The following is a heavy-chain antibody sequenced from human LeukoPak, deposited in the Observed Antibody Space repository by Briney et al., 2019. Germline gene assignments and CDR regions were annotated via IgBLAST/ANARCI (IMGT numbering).Heavy chain of an antibody. CDR1: GFTFSDYY. D-gene: IGHD6-13*01. Sequence: GGSLRLSCAASGFTFSDYYMSWVRQAPGKGLEWVSYISGSGSMLRYADSVKGRSTISRDNAKNSLYLQMSTLRAEDTAVYYCARRPYSTSWYYFDYWGQGTLVTVSS. CDR2: ISGSGSML. CDR3: ARRPYSTSWYYFDY. V-gene: IGHV3-11*04. J-gene: IGHJ4*02.